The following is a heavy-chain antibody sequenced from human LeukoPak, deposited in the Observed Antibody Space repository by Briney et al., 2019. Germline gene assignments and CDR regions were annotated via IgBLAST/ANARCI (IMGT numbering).Heavy chain of an antibody. CDR2: ISAYNGNT. CDR1: GYTFTSYG. J-gene: IGHJ4*02. Sequence: ASVKVSCKASGYTFTSYGISWVRQAPGQGLEWMGWISAYNGNTNYAQKLQGRVTMTTDTSTSTAYMELRSLRSDDTAVYYCARSAERYSSGWGGYWGQGTLVTVSS. V-gene: IGHV1-18*01. CDR3: ARSAERYSSGWGGY. D-gene: IGHD6-19*01.